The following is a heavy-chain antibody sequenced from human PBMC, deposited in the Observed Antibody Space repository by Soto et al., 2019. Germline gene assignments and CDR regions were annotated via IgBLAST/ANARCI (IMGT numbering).Heavy chain of an antibody. CDR1: GFTFSSYG. J-gene: IGHJ5*02. Sequence: GGSLRLSCAASGFTFSSYGMHWVRQAPGKGLEWVAVIWYDGSNKYYADSVKGRFTISRDNSKNTLYLQMNSLRAEDTAVYYCARGGQTKSSGWGDWFDPWGQEPWSPSPQ. V-gene: IGHV3-33*01. D-gene: IGHD6-19*01. CDR3: ARGGQTKSSGWGDWFDP. CDR2: IWYDGSNK.